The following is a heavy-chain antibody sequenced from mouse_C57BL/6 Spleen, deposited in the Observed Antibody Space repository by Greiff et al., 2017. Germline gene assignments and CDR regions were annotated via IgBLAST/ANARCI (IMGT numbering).Heavy chain of an antibody. Sequence: VQLKQSVAELVRPGASVKLSCTASGFTIKNSCMHWVKQRPEQGLEWIGRIDPANGNTNYAPKFKGKATLTADKSSTTAYLQLSSLTSEDTAIYDCATRSSMVRSYCDYWGQGTTLTVSS. D-gene: IGHD2-2*01. CDR3: ATRSSMVRSYCDY. V-gene: IGHV14-3*01. CDR1: GFTIKNSC. CDR2: IDPANGNT. J-gene: IGHJ2*01.